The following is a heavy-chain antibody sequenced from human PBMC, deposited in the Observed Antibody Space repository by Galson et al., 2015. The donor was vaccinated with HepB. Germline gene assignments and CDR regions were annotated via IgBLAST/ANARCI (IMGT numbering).Heavy chain of an antibody. V-gene: IGHV3-30*04. CDR2: ISYDGSNK. CDR3: ASPFYNYIWGSYRVLRGHYGMDV. J-gene: IGHJ6*02. D-gene: IGHD3-16*02. CDR1: GFTFRTYI. Sequence: SLRLSCAASGFTFRTYIMHWVRQAPGKGLEWVAVISYDGSNKYYADSVKGRFTISRNNPNNTLYLQMNSLRAEDTAVYYCASPFYNYIWGSYRVLRGHYGMDVWGQGTAVTVSS.